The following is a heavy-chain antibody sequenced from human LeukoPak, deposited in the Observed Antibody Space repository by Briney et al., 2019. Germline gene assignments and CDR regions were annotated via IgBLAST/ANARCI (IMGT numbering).Heavy chain of an antibody. Sequence: SETLSLTXTVSGGSISGYYWNWIRQPAGKGLEWIGRIYVSESTNYNPSLKSRVTMSVDTSKNQFSLKMSSVTAADTAVYYCTRGQDGYDDYWGQGTLVTVSS. CDR1: GGSISGYY. CDR3: TRGQDGYDDY. D-gene: IGHD5-24*01. V-gene: IGHV4-4*07. J-gene: IGHJ4*02. CDR2: IYVSEST.